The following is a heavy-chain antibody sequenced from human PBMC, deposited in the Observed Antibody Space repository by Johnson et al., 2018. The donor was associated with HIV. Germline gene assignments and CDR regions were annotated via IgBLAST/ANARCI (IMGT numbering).Heavy chain of an antibody. D-gene: IGHD3-10*01. CDR2: LTWNSGRK. V-gene: IGHV3-9*01. CDR1: GFSFDDYA. J-gene: IGHJ3*02. CDR3: ATLWFGEVSVYDAFDI. Sequence: VQLVESGGRLVQPGRSLRLSCAASGFSFDDYAMHWVRQVPGKGLEWVAGLTWNSGRKGYADSVKGRFAISRDNSKNTLFLQMNSLRPEDSAVYYCATLWFGEVSVYDAFDIWGQGTMVTVSS.